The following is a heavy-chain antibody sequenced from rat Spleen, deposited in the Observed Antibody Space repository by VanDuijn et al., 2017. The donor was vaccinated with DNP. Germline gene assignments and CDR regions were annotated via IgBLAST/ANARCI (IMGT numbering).Heavy chain of an antibody. CDR3: ARPVYYDGTYYYGWFAY. CDR2: ISSAGDNT. Sequence: EVQLVESGGGPVQPGRSLKLSCVASGFIFSNYWMTWIRQAPGKGLEWVASISSAGDNTYYSDSVRGRFAISRDNAKSTLYLQMNSLRSEDTATYYCARPVYYDGTYYYGWFAYWGQGTLVTVSS. CDR1: GFIFSNYW. J-gene: IGHJ3*01. V-gene: IGHV5-31*01. D-gene: IGHD1-12*02.